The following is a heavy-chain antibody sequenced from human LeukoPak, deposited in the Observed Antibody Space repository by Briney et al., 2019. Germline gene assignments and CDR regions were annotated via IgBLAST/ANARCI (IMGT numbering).Heavy chain of an antibody. Sequence: GGSLRLSCVASGFTFSNYGMHWVRQAPGKGLEWVAFIRYDGSNKYYAGSVKGRFTISRDNSKNTLYLQMNSLRAEDTAVYYCAPSTDWGQGTLVTVSS. J-gene: IGHJ4*02. CDR3: APSTD. CDR1: GFTFSNYG. CDR2: IRYDGSNK. V-gene: IGHV3-30*02. D-gene: IGHD5/OR15-5a*01.